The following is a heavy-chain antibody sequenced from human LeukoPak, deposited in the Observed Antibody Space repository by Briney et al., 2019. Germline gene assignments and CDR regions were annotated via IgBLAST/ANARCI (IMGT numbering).Heavy chain of an antibody. V-gene: IGHV1-18*01. Sequence: GASVKASCKASGYTFTSYGISWVRQAPGQGLEWMGWISAYNGNTNYAQKLQGRVTMTTDTSTSTAYMELRSLRSDDTAVYYCARSSLYSSSSSFDYWGQGTLVTVSS. J-gene: IGHJ4*02. CDR2: ISAYNGNT. CDR3: ARSSLYSSSSSFDY. CDR1: GYTFTSYG. D-gene: IGHD6-6*01.